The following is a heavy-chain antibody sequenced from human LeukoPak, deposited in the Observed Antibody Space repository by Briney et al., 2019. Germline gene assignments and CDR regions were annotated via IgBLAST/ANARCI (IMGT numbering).Heavy chain of an antibody. J-gene: IGHJ4*02. V-gene: IGHV3-74*01. Sequence: GGSLRLSCAASGFTFSTYYMHWVRQAPGKGLVWVSRINGDGSRTDYVDSVKGRFTISRDNAKNTLYLQMNSLRAEDTGMYYCAKSKVVTTIPYYFDYWGQGTLVTVSS. D-gene: IGHD2-21*02. CDR3: AKSKVVTTIPYYFDY. CDR2: INGDGSRT. CDR1: GFTFSTYY.